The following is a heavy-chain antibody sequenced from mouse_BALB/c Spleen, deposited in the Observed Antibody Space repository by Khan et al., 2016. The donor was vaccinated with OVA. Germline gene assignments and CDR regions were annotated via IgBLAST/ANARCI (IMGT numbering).Heavy chain of an antibody. Sequence: QLVQSGPELKKPGETVKISCQASGYTLTNYGMNWVKQAPGKGLKWMGWINTYTGEPTYADDLQGRFAFSLETSASTAYLQINNRKNEGMATYYCARARVRRGAMDYWGQGTSVTVSS. J-gene: IGHJ4*01. V-gene: IGHV9-1*02. D-gene: IGHD2-14*01. CDR3: ARARVRRGAMDY. CDR2: INTYTGEP. CDR1: GYTLTNYG.